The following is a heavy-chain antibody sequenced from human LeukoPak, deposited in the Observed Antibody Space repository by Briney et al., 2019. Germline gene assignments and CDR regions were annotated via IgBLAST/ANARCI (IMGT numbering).Heavy chain of an antibody. CDR1: GFTFSSYA. Sequence: GGSLRLSCAASGFTFSSYAMSWVRQAPGRGLEWVSYITSSGSNVYYADSVKGRFTISRDNSKNTLYLQMNSLRAEDTAVYYCARGGYDILTGSDYWGQGTLVTVSS. CDR3: ARGGYDILTGSDY. J-gene: IGHJ4*02. D-gene: IGHD3-9*01. V-gene: IGHV3-48*04. CDR2: ITSSGSNV.